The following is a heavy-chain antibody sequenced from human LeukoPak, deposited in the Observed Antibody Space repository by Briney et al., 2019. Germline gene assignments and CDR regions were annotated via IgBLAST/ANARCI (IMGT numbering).Heavy chain of an antibody. Sequence: SVKVSCKASGGTFSSYAISWVRQAPGQGLEWMGGIIPIFGTANYAQKFQGRVTITTDESTSTAYMELRGLTSDDTAVYFCAREADTNSWYRPAFRLLDVWGQGTLVTVSS. D-gene: IGHD6-13*01. CDR3: AREADTNSWYRPAFRLLDV. J-gene: IGHJ4*02. CDR1: GGTFSSYA. CDR2: IIPIFGTA. V-gene: IGHV1-69*05.